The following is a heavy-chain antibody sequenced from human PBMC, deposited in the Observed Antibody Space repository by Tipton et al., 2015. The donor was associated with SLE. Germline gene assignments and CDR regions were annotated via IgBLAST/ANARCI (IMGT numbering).Heavy chain of an antibody. CDR1: GGSFSGYY. J-gene: IGHJ5*02. D-gene: IGHD6-13*01. V-gene: IGHV4-34*01. Sequence: TLSLTCTVYGGSFSGYYWSWIRQPPGKGLEWIGEINHSGSTNYNPSLKSRVTISVDMSKNQFSLKLSSVTAADTAVYYCASAQQLRSNWFDPWGQGTLVTVSS. CDR3: ASAQQLRSNWFDP. CDR2: INHSGST.